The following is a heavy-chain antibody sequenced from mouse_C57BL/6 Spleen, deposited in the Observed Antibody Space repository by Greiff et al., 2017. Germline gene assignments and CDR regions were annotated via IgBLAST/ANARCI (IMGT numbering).Heavy chain of an antibody. CDR3: ARDARDYYAMDY. V-gene: IGHV5-16*01. D-gene: IGHD3-3*01. Sequence: EVQLVESEGGLVQPGSSMKLSCTASGFTFSDYYMAWVRQVPEKGLEWVANINYDGSSTYYLDSLKSRFIISRDNAKNIRYLQMSSLKSEDTATYYCARDARDYYAMDYWGQGTSVTVSS. CDR2: INYDGSST. CDR1: GFTFSDYY. J-gene: IGHJ4*01.